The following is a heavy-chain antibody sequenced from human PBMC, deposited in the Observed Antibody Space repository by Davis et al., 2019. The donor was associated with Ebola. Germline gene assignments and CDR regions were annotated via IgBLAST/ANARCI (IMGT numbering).Heavy chain of an antibody. Sequence: ASVKVSCKASGYTFKNYAISWVRQAPGQGLEWMGWISAYNGNTNYAQILQGRVTMTTDTSTGTAYMEVRSLRSDDTAVYYCARVGREWLAEPYNWFDPWGQGTLVTVSS. CDR1: GYTFKNYA. J-gene: IGHJ5*02. CDR2: ISAYNGNT. V-gene: IGHV1-18*01. D-gene: IGHD6-19*01. CDR3: ARVGREWLAEPYNWFDP.